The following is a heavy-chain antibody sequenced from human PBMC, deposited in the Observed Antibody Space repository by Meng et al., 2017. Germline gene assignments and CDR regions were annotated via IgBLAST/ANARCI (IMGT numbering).Heavy chain of an antibody. CDR2: IYSGGST. Sequence: GESLKISCAASGFTVSRNYMSWVRQAPGQGLEWVSFIYSGGSTYYAASVKGRFTISRDNSKNTLYLQMNSLRAEDTAVDDCACYSSGYYLPKYDHAFDIWGQGAMVTVSS. CDR1: GFTVSRNY. D-gene: IGHD3-22*01. CDR3: ACYSSGYYLPKYDHAFDI. V-gene: IGHV3-66*02. J-gene: IGHJ3*02.